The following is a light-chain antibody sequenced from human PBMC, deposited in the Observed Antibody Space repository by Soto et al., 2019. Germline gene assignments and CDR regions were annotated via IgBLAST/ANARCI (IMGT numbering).Light chain of an antibody. V-gene: IGKV3-20*01. J-gene: IGKJ4*01. Sequence: IVLTQSPGTLSLSPGERATLSCRASQSVSSSYLAWYQQKPGQAPRLLIYGASSRATGIPDRFSGSGSGTDFTVTIIRLEPEEFAGYYCQQYGSLWLTFGGGTKVEIK. CDR3: QQYGSLWLT. CDR2: GAS. CDR1: QSVSSSY.